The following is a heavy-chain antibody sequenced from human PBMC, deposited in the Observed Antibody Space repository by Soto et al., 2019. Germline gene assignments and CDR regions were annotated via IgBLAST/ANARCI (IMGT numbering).Heavy chain of an antibody. V-gene: IGHV4-59*01. Sequence: SETLSLTCTVSGGAISSYYWSWIRQPPGKGLEWIGYIYYSGSTNYNPSLKSRVTISVDTSKNQFSLKLSSVTAADTAVYYCETLDHTGCFDYWGQGNLVTVSS. J-gene: IGHJ4*02. D-gene: IGHD2-21*01. CDR1: GGAISSYY. CDR3: ETLDHTGCFDY. CDR2: IYYSGST.